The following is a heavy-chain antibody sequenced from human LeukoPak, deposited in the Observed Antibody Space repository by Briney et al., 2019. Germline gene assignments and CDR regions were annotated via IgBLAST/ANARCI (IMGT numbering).Heavy chain of an antibody. V-gene: IGHV3-21*01. CDR1: GFTFSSYS. J-gene: IGHJ4*02. D-gene: IGHD1-20*01. CDR3: ARMVTGRTSRRPIDY. Sequence: GGSLRLSCAASGFTFSSYSMNWVRQAPGKGLEWVSSISSSSSYIYYADPVKGRFTISRDNAKNSLYLQMNSLRAEDTAVYYCARMVTGRTSRRPIDYWGQGTLVTVSS. CDR2: ISSSSSYI.